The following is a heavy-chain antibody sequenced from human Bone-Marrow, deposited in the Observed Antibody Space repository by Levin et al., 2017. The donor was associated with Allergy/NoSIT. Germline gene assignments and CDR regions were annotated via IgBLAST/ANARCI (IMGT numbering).Heavy chain of an antibody. V-gene: IGHV3-23*01. J-gene: IGHJ4*02. CDR2: ISAGGENT. CDR3: AKDGGQLLWGEFDS. CDR1: GFTFSSYG. D-gene: IGHD2-2*01. Sequence: GGSLRLSCAASGFTFSSYGMSWVRQAPGKGLEWVSAISAGGENTYYAESVKGRFTISRDNSENTLFLQMNSLRVEDTAVYYCAKDGGQLLWGEFDSWGQGTLVTVSS.